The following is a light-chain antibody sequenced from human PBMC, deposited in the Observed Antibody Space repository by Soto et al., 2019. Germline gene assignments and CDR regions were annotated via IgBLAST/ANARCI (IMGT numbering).Light chain of an antibody. J-gene: IGKJ1*01. CDR2: ATS. CDR1: QTVNSDY. Sequence: EIVLTQSPGTLSLSPGETATLSCRASQTVNSDYLAWFQQRPGQAPRRLVFATSRRATDIPDRFSGSGSGTDFTLAIRRPEPEDFAVYYCHQFGYSPRTLGQGTKVDI. CDR3: HQFGYSPRT. V-gene: IGKV3-20*01.